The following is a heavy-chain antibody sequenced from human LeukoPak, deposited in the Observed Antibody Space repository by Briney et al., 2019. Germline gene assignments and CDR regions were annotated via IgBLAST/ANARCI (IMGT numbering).Heavy chain of an antibody. CDR1: GYTFTNYF. Sequence: GASVKVSCKASGYTFTNYFIHWVRQAPGQGLEWMGTINPSGRSTSYAQKFQGRVTMTRDTSTSTVYMELSSLRSEDTAVYYCARLGHDSSGPFDYWGQGTLVTVSS. D-gene: IGHD3-22*01. CDR2: INPSGRST. V-gene: IGHV1-46*01. J-gene: IGHJ4*02. CDR3: ARLGHDSSGPFDY.